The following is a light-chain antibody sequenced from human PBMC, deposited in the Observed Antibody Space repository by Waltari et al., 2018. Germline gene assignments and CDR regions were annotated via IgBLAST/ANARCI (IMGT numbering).Light chain of an antibody. CDR2: WGS. J-gene: IGKJ4*01. CDR3: MQSLQTPLT. V-gene: IGKV2-28*01. CDR1: QSLRHSNGINY. Sequence: DIVMTQSPLSLPVTPGEPASISCMSSQSLRHSNGINYLDWYLQKPGQSPQLLIYWGSDWASGVPDRFTGSGSGTDFTLKISRVEAEDVGVYYCMQSLQTPLTFGGGTKVEIK.